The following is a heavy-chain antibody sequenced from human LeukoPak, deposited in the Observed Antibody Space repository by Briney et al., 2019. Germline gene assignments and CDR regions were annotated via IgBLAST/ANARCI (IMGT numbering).Heavy chain of an antibody. V-gene: IGHV4-39*07. Sequence: SETLSLTCTVSGGSISSSSYYWGWIRQPPGKGLEWIGSIYYSGTTKYNPSLKSRVTMSVDMSKNRLSLRLTSVTAADTAVYYCARSGYSYDSAVYWNFDLWGRGTLVTVSS. CDR1: GGSISSSSYY. CDR3: ARSGYSYDSAVYWNFDL. CDR2: IYYSGTT. J-gene: IGHJ2*01. D-gene: IGHD5-18*01.